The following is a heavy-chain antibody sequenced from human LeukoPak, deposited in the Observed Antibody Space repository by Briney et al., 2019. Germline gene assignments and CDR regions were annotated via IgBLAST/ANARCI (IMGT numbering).Heavy chain of an antibody. D-gene: IGHD3-22*01. CDR1: GYTFTGYY. V-gene: IGHV1-2*02. CDR3: ARYYYDSSGYYLGYFDY. Sequence: ASVKVSFKASGYTFTGYYMHWVRQAPGQGLEWMGWINPNSGGTNYAQKFQGRVTMTRDTSISTAYMELSRLRSEDTAVYYCARYYYDSSGYYLGYFDYWGQGTLVTVSS. J-gene: IGHJ4*02. CDR2: INPNSGGT.